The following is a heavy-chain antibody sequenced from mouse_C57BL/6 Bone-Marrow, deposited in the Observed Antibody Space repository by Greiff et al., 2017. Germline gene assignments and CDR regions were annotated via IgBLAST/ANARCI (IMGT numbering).Heavy chain of an antibody. CDR3: AGDRLLRPGYFDY. Sequence: DVQLQESGGGLVKPGGSLKLSCAASGFTFSSYAMSWVRQTPEKRLEWVATISDGGSYTYYPDNVKGRFTISRDNAKNNLYLQMSHLTSEDTAMYYCAGDRLLRPGYFDYWGQGTTLTVSS. CDR2: ISDGGSYT. V-gene: IGHV5-4*01. J-gene: IGHJ2*01. CDR1: GFTFSSYA. D-gene: IGHD1-2*01.